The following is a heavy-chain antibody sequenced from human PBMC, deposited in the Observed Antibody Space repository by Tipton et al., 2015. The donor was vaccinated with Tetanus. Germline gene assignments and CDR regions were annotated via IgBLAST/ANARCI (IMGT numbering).Heavy chain of an antibody. CDR1: GGSISSGGYY. J-gene: IGHJ5*02. Sequence: TLSLTCTVSGGSISSGGYYWSWIRQHPGKGLEWIGYIYYSGSTYYNPSLKSRATISVDTSKNQFSLKLSSVTAADTAVYYCARDINRSRVAATANWFDPWGQGTLVTVSS. D-gene: IGHD2-15*01. CDR2: IYYSGST. CDR3: ARDINRSRVAATANWFDP. V-gene: IGHV4-31*03.